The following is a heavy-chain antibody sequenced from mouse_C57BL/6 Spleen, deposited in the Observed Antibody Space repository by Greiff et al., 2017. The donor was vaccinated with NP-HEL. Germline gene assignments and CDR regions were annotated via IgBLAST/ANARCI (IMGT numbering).Heavy chain of an antibody. D-gene: IGHD2-4*01. CDR1: GYTFTSYW. J-gene: IGHJ3*01. CDR2: IHPGSGST. Sequence: QVQLQQPGAELVKPGASVKMSCKASGYTFTSYWITWVKQRPGQGLEWVGDIHPGSGSTYYNEKFKSKATRTVDTTSSTAYMQLSSLTSEDTAVYYSARPYDYVSFAYWGQGTLVTVSA. V-gene: IGHV1-55*01. CDR3: ARPYDYVSFAY.